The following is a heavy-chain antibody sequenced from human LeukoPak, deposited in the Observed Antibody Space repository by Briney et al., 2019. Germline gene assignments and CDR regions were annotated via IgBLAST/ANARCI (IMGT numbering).Heavy chain of an antibody. J-gene: IGHJ4*02. CDR3: ARAFGAGSYYMKY. V-gene: IGHV3-23*01. D-gene: IGHD3-10*01. CDR2: ISGSGGST. Sequence: PGGSLRLSCAASGFTFSTYAMNWVRQAPGKGLDWVSGISGSGGSTYYADSVKGRFTISRDNSKDTLYLQMNSLRAEDTAVYYCARAFGAGSYYMKYWGQGTLVTVSS. CDR1: GFTFSTYA.